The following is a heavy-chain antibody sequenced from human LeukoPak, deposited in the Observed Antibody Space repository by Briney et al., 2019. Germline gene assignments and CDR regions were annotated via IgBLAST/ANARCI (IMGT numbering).Heavy chain of an antibody. CDR3: ARVGGDGYAAFDY. V-gene: IGHV4-59*11. D-gene: IGHD5-24*01. J-gene: IGHJ4*02. Sequence: SATLSLTCTVSGGPISSHYWSWIRQPPGKGLEWIGYIYYSGRTNYNPSLKSRVTISVDTSKNQFSLKLSSVTAADTAVYYCARVGGDGYAAFDYWGQGTLVTVSS. CDR1: GGPISSHY. CDR2: IYYSGRT.